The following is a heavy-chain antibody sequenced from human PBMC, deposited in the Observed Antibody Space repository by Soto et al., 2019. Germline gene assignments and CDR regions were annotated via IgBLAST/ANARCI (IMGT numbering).Heavy chain of an antibody. J-gene: IGHJ4*02. D-gene: IGHD3-3*01. Sequence: SDTLALTSLVTGGSIISYSWSWIRQPPGKGLEWSGHIYYSGSTNYNPSLKSRVTISVDTSKNHFSLKLSSVTAADTAVYYCARSSPRVVSPWDYWGQGTLVTVSS. CDR2: IYYSGST. CDR1: GGSIISYS. V-gene: IGHV4-59*01. CDR3: ARSSPRVVSPWDY.